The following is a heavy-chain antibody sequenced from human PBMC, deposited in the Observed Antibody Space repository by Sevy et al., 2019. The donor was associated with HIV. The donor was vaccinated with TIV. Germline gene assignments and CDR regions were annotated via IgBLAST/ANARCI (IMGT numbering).Heavy chain of an antibody. CDR3: ARDRQDHVEYCSSTSCYVVMYYYGMDV. J-gene: IGHJ6*02. CDR2: IYYSGST. V-gene: IGHV4-61*01. Sequence: SETLSLTCTVSGGSVSSGSYYWSWIRQPPGKGLEWIGYIYYSGSTNYNPSLKSRVTISVDTCKNQFSLKLSSVTAADTAVYYCARDRQDHVEYCSSTSCYVVMYYYGMDVWGQGTTVTVSS. CDR1: GGSVSSGSYY. D-gene: IGHD2-2*01.